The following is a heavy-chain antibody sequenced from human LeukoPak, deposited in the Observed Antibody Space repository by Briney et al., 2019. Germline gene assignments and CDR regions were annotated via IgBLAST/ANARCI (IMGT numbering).Heavy chain of an antibody. V-gene: IGHV3-21*01. Sequence: GGSLRLSCSASGFTFSCYSMNWVRQAPGKGLEWVSSIRSSSNFIYYADSVKGRFTISRDSANNSLYLQVNSLRADDTALYYCASAISDYDASEIWGEGRMVTVCS. CDR2: IRSSSNFI. CDR1: GFTFSCYS. CDR3: ASAISDYDASEI. J-gene: IGHJ3*02. D-gene: IGHD4-17*01.